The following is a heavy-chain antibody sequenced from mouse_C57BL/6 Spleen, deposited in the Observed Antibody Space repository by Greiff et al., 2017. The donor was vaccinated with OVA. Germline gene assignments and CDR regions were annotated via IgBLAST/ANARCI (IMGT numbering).Heavy chain of an antibody. CDR1: GFTFSDYG. J-gene: IGHJ4*01. Sequence: VQLKESGGGLVKPGGSLKLSCAASGFTFSDYGMHWVRQAPEKGLEWVAYISSGSSTIYYADTVKGRFTISRDNAKNTLFLQMTSLRSEYTAMYYCASPIDYGYDPYAMDYWGQGTSVTVSS. D-gene: IGHD2-2*01. CDR2: ISSGSSTI. CDR3: ASPIDYGYDPYAMDY. V-gene: IGHV5-17*01.